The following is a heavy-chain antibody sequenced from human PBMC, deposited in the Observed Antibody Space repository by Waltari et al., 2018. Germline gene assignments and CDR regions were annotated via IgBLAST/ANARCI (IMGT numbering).Heavy chain of an antibody. CDR3: AKVWAGIVGATGY. CDR1: GFTFSSDA. CDR2: ISVIGGST. J-gene: IGHJ4*02. Sequence: EVQLLESGGGLVQPGGSLRLSCAASGFTFSSDAMSWVRQAPGKGLGWVSAISVIGGSTYYADSVKGRFTISRDNSKNTLYLQMNSLRAEDTAVYYCAKVWAGIVGATGYWGQGTLVTVSS. D-gene: IGHD1-26*01. V-gene: IGHV3-23*01.